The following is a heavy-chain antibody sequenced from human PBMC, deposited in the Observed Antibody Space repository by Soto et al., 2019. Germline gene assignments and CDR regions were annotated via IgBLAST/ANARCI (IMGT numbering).Heavy chain of an antibody. D-gene: IGHD3-10*01. CDR2: IYYSGST. CDR3: ARVLWFGELLQHDAFDI. CDR1: GGSFSGYY. Sequence: PSETLSLTCAVYGGSFSGYYWSWIRQPPGKGLEWIGYIYYSGSTNYNPSLKSRVTISVDTSKNQFSLKLSSVTAADTAVYYCARVLWFGELLQHDAFDIWGQGTMVTVSS. J-gene: IGHJ3*02. V-gene: IGHV4-59*01.